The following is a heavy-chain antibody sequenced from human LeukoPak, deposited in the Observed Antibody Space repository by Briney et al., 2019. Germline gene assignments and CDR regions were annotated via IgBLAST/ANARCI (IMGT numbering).Heavy chain of an antibody. D-gene: IGHD5-12*01. Sequence: SETLSLTCTVSGGSISSGGYYWSWIRQPPGKGLEWIGYIYHSGSTYYNPSLKSRVTISVDRSKNQFSLKLSSVTAADTAVYYCARGPGRYSGYDYGGAFDIWGQGTMVTVSS. CDR3: ARGPGRYSGYDYGGAFDI. V-gene: IGHV4-30-2*01. CDR1: GGSISSGGYY. J-gene: IGHJ3*02. CDR2: IYHSGST.